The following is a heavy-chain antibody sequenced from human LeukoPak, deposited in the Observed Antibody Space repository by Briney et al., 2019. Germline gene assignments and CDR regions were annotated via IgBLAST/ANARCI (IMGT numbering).Heavy chain of an antibody. CDR3: GRTPEGDFWSDYQFDY. CDR2: INYDGSEK. D-gene: IGHD3-3*01. Sequence: GGSLRLSCAASGFAFSNYWMSWVRQAPGKGLEWMANINYDGSEKHYVDSVKGRFTISRDNAKNSLYLQMNSLRVEDTAVYYCGRTPEGDFWSDYQFDYWGQGTLVTVSS. V-gene: IGHV3-7*01. J-gene: IGHJ4*02. CDR1: GFAFSNYW.